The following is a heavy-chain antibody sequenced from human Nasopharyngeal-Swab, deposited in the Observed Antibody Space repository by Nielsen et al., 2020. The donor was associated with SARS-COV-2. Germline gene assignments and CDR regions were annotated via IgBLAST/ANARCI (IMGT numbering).Heavy chain of an antibody. Sequence: GSLRLSCTASGFTFSSYAMSWVRQAPGKGLEWVSEISGSGGSTYYAESVKGRFTISRDNSKNTLYLQMSSLRAEDTAIYYCAKDLGVESPLWFDYWGQGTLLTVSS. CDR1: GFTFSSYA. V-gene: IGHV3-23*01. CDR3: AKDLGVESPLWFDY. CDR2: ISGSGGST. J-gene: IGHJ4*02. D-gene: IGHD4-23*01.